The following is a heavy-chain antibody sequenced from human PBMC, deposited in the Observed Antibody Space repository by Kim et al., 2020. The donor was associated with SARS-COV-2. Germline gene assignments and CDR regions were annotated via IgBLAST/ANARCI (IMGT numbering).Heavy chain of an antibody. CDR1: GHTLSSLT. V-gene: IGHV1-24*01. Sequence: ASVKVSCKISGHTLSSLTIHWVRQAPGKGLEWMGGLDPEEGETVYAEKFQGRITITEDSPSDTGYMKLRSLTSEDSAVYYCATGRYSADFYFDYWGQGSL. J-gene: IGHJ4*02. CDR3: ATGRYSADFYFDY. D-gene: IGHD4-4*01. CDR2: LDPEEGET.